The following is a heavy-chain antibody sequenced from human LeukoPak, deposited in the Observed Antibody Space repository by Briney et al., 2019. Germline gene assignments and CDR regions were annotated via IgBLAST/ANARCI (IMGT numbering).Heavy chain of an antibody. Sequence: PGGSLRLSCAASGFTFSSYSMNWVRQAPGKGLEWVSSISSSSSYIYYADSVKGRFTISRDNAKNSLYLQMNSQRAEDTAVYYCARDVVEAYCGGDCYVDYWGQGTLVTVSS. V-gene: IGHV3-21*01. J-gene: IGHJ4*02. CDR3: ARDVVEAYCGGDCYVDY. D-gene: IGHD2-21*02. CDR1: GFTFSSYS. CDR2: ISSSSSYI.